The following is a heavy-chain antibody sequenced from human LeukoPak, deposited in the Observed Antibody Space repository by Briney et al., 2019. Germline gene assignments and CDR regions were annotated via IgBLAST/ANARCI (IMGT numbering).Heavy chain of an antibody. CDR2: INHSGST. CDR3: ARVVGRMDV. J-gene: IGHJ6*04. CDR1: GGSFSGYY. Sequence: SETLSLTCAVYGGSFSGYYWSWIRQPAGKGLEWIGEINHSGSTNYNPSLKSRVTISVDTSKNQFSLKLSSVTAADTAVYYCARVVGRMDVWGKGTTVTVSS. V-gene: IGHV4-34*01.